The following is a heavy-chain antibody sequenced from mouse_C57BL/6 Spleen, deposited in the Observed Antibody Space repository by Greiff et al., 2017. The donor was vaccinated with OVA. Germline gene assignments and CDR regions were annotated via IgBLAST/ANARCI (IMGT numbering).Heavy chain of an antibody. J-gene: IGHJ2*01. Sequence: QVQLQQSGPELVKPGASVKLSCKASGYTFTSYDINWVKQRPGQGLEWIGWIYPRDGSTKSNEKFKCKAPLTVDTSASTAYMELHRLTSEDSAVYFCARGTTVPHFDYWGQGTTLTVSS. CDR3: ARGTTVPHFDY. CDR1: GYTFTSYD. V-gene: IGHV1-85*01. D-gene: IGHD1-1*01. CDR2: IYPRDGST.